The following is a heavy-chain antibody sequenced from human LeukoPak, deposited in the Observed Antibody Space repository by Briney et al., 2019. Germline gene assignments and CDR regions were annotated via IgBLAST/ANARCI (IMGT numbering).Heavy chain of an antibody. V-gene: IGHV3-33*01. Sequence: GRSLRLSCAASGFTFSSYGMHWVRQAPGKGLEWVAVIWYDGSNKYYADSVKGRFTISRDNSKNTLYLQMNSLRAENTAVYYCARASFGDIAVAGTDYWGQGTLVTVSS. CDR2: IWYDGSNK. CDR1: GFTFSSYG. CDR3: ARASFGDIAVAGTDY. D-gene: IGHD6-19*01. J-gene: IGHJ4*02.